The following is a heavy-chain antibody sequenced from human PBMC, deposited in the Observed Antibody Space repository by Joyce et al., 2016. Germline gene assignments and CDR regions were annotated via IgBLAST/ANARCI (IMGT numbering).Heavy chain of an antibody. CDR3: ARARGCSSDWQRGTFWDYDL. CDR1: GASIRSSY. D-gene: IGHD6-13*01. Sequence: QVQLQESDPGLVKPSETLSLTCTVSGASIRSSYWSWIRQPPGKGLEWIANISYTGNSNYRPSLKRRVTISVGTSQTKFSLNLTSVTAADTAVYYCARARGCSSDWQRGTFWDYDLWGRGTLVSVSS. V-gene: IGHV4-59*01. J-gene: IGHJ2*01. CDR2: ISYTGNS.